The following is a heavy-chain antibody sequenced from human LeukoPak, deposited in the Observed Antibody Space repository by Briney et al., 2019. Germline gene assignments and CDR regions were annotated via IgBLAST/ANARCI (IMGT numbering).Heavy chain of an antibody. V-gene: IGHV3-23*01. CDR2: ISGSGGST. Sequence: GGPLRLSCAASGFTFSSYAMSWVRKAPAKGQERVSAISGSGGSTYYADPVKSQLTISRDNSKNTLYLQVNSLRAEDTAVYYCAKVSGYCSTTSCSFDYWGQGTLVTVSS. J-gene: IGHJ4*02. CDR3: AKVSGYCSTTSCSFDY. CDR1: GFTFSSYA. D-gene: IGHD2-2*01.